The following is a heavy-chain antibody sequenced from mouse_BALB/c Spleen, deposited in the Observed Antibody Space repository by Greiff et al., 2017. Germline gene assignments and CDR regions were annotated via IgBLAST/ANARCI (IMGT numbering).Heavy chain of an antibody. J-gene: IGHJ4*01. Sequence: DVQLVESGGGLVQPGGSRKLSCAASGFTFSSFGMHWVRQAPEKGLEWVAYISSGSSTIYYADTVKGRFTISRDNPKNTLFLQMTSLRSEDTAMYYCARITTVVATDYAMDYWGQGTSVTVSS. D-gene: IGHD1-1*01. CDR3: ARITTVVATDYAMDY. CDR2: ISSGSSTI. CDR1: GFTFSSFG. V-gene: IGHV5-17*02.